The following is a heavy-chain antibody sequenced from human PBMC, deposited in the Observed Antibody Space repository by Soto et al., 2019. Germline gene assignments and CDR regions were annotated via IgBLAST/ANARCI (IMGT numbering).Heavy chain of an antibody. Sequence: GGSLRLSCAASGFTFSDFWMNWVRQAPEKGLEWVAYISSDGRETNHVASVKGRFTISRDNAKNSLYLQMNSLRAEDTSVYYCARWPRLLDSWGQGTLVTVSS. J-gene: IGHJ4*02. CDR2: ISSDGRET. V-gene: IGHV3-7*01. D-gene: IGHD6-6*01. CDR1: GFTFSDFW. CDR3: ARWPRLLDS.